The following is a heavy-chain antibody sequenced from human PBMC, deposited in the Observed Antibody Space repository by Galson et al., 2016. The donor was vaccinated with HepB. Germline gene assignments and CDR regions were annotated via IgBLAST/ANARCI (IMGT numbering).Heavy chain of an antibody. Sequence: QSGAEVKKPGESLKISCKGSGSSFSRYWIGWVRQMTGKGLEWMGIIPPGDSDTRYSPSFQGQVTISVDKAINTAYMQWSSLKASDSGIYYCARRPPVTGRSGHYFDSWGQGTLVTVSS. D-gene: IGHD4-11*01. CDR3: ARRPPVTGRSGHYFDS. CDR2: IPPGDSDT. J-gene: IGHJ4*02. CDR1: GSSFSRYW. V-gene: IGHV5-51*01.